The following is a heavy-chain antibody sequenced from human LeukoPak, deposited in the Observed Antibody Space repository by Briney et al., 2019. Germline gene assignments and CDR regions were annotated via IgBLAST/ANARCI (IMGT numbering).Heavy chain of an antibody. D-gene: IGHD4-11*01. CDR1: GGSISSSSYY. Sequence: PSETLSLTCTVSGGSISSSSYYWGWIRQPPGKGLEWIGSIYNSGRTYYNPSLKSRITMSIDTSKNQFSLRVSSVTAADTAVYYCARMTTVITRIYWGQGTLVTVSS. CDR3: ARMTTVITRIY. V-gene: IGHV4-39*01. CDR2: IYNSGRT. J-gene: IGHJ4*02.